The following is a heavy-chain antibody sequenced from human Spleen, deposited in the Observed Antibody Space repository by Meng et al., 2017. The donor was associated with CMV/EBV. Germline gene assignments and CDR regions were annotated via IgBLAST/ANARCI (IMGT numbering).Heavy chain of an antibody. V-gene: IGHV3-74*01. J-gene: IGHJ4*02. CDR1: GFTFSSYW. Sequence: GESLKISCAASGFTFSSYWMHWVRQAPGKGLVWVSRINSDGSSTNYADSVKGRFTISRDNAKNTLSLQMKSLRAEDTAVYYCVRGGDYGTEFGYWGQGTLVTVSS. CDR3: VRGGDYGTEFGY. CDR2: INSDGSST. D-gene: IGHD4/OR15-4a*01.